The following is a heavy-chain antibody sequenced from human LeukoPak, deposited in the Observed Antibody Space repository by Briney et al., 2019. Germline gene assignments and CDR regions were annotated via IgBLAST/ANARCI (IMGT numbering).Heavy chain of an antibody. J-gene: IGHJ4*02. CDR2: ISGSSSYI. D-gene: IGHD3-10*01. CDR1: GFTFRSYT. V-gene: IGHV3-21*01. CDR3: ATYYGSGSYYPIDY. Sequence: PGGSLRLSCAASGFTFRSYTLNWVRQAPGKGPEWVSSISGSSSYIYYADSVKGRFTISRDNAKNSLSLQMNSLRAEDTAVYYCATYYGSGSYYPIDYWGQGTLVTVSS.